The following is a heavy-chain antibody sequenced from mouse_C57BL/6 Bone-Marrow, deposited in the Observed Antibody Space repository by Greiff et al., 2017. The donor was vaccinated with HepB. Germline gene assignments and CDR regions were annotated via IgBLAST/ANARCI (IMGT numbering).Heavy chain of an antibody. CDR2: INPNNGGT. Sequence: VQLQQSGPELVKPGASVKIPCKASGYTFTDYNMDWVKQSHGKSLEWIGDINPNNGGTIYNQKFKGKATLTVDKSSSTAYMELRSLTSEDTAVYYCARRRRAYRGAMDYWGQGTSVTVSS. V-gene: IGHV1-18*01. CDR3: ARRRRAYRGAMDY. CDR1: GYTFTDYN. J-gene: IGHJ4*01.